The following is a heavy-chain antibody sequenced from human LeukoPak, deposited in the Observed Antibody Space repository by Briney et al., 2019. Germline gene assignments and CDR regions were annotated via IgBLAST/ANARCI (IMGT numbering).Heavy chain of an antibody. J-gene: IGHJ5*02. CDR3: ARFAGIAAAGTINWFDP. CDR1: GGSFSGYY. CDR2: INHSGST. Sequence: SETLSLTCAVYGGSFSGYYWSWIRQPPGKGLEWIGEINHSGSTNYNPSLKSRVTISVDTSKNQFSLKLSSVTAADTAVYYCARFAGIAAAGTINWFDPWGQGTLVTASS. D-gene: IGHD6-13*01. V-gene: IGHV4-34*01.